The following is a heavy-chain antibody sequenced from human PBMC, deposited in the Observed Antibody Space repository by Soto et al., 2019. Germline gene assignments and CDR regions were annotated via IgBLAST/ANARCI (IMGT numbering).Heavy chain of an antibody. Sequence: SVKVSCKASGGTFSIYAISWVRQAPGQGLEWMGGIIPIFGTANFAQKFQGRVTIPADEYTSTAYMELSSLRSEDTAVYYCAREGVKTRRYYYYGMDVWGQGTTVTVSS. CDR2: IIPIFGTA. V-gene: IGHV1-69*13. CDR3: AREGVKTRRYYYYGMDV. D-gene: IGHD3-10*01. J-gene: IGHJ6*02. CDR1: GGTFSIYA.